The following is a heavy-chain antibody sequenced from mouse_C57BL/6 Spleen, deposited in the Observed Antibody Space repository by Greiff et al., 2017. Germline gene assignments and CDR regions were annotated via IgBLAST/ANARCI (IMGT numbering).Heavy chain of an antibody. CDR1: GYSFTGSY. D-gene: IGHD1-1*01. V-gene: IGHV1-42*01. Sequence: EVKVEESGPELVKPGASVKISCKASGYSFTGSYMNWVKQSPETSLEWIGEINPSTGGTTSNQKFKAKATLTVDKSSSTAYMQLKSLTSEDSAVYYGARRGTTVVAPFAYWGQGTLVTVSA. CDR2: INPSTGGT. CDR3: ARRGTTVVAPFAY. J-gene: IGHJ3*01.